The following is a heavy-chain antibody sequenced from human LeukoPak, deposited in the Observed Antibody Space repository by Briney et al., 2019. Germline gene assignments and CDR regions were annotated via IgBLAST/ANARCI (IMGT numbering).Heavy chain of an antibody. CDR2: ISGSGGST. J-gene: IGHJ5*02. D-gene: IGHD1-14*01. CDR1: GFTFSSYS. V-gene: IGHV3-23*01. CDR3: AKIGGRGFDP. Sequence: GGSLRLSCAASGFTFSSYSMNWVRQAPGKGLEWVSAISGSGGSTYYADSVKGRFTISRDNSKNTLYLQMNSLRAEDTTVYYCAKIGGRGFDPWGQGTLVTVSS.